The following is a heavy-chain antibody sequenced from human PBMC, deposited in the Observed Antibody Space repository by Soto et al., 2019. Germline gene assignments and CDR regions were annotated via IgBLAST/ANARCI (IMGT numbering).Heavy chain of an antibody. CDR3: ARHLTGYSSWEADAFEI. Sequence: ASVKVSCKASGYTFTSYGISWVRQAPGQGLEWMGWISAYNGNTNYAQKLQGRVTMTTDTSTSTAYMELRSLRSDDTAVYYCARHLTGYSSWEADAFEIWGQGTMVTVSS. J-gene: IGHJ3*02. CDR2: ISAYNGNT. D-gene: IGHD5-18*01. V-gene: IGHV1-18*01. CDR1: GYTFTSYG.